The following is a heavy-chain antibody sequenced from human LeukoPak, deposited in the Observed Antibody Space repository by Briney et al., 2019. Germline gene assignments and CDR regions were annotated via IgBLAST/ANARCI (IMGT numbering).Heavy chain of an antibody. CDR1: GGSFSGYY. CDR3: AIRYDSSSSWSED. D-gene: IGHD6-13*01. V-gene: IGHV4-34*01. Sequence: PSETLSLTCAVYGGSFSGYYWSWIRQPPGKGLEWIGEINHSGGTNYNPSLKSRVTISVDTSKNQFSLKLSSVTAADTAVYYCAIRYDSSSSWSEDWGQGTMVTVSS. CDR2: INHSGGT. J-gene: IGHJ3*01.